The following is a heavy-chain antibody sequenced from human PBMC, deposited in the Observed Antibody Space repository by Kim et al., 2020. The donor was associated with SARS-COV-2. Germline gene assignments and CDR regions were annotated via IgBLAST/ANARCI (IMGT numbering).Heavy chain of an antibody. V-gene: IGHV3-9*01. J-gene: IGHJ6*02. CDR3: AKAIYAYYYYGMDV. Sequence: GGSLRLSCAASGFTFDDYAMHWVRQAPGKGLEWVSGISWNSGSIGYADSVKGRFTISRDNAKNSLYLQMNSLRAEDTALYYCAKAIYAYYYYGMDVWGQGTTVTVSS. CDR2: ISWNSGSI. CDR1: GFTFDDYA. D-gene: IGHD4-17*01.